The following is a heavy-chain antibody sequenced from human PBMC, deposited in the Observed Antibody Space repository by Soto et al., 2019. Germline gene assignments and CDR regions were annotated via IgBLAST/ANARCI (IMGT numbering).Heavy chain of an antibody. CDR2: IYPGDSDT. CDR3: ARLFSAAGRGKYTPDGMDV. CDR1: GYSFTSYW. Sequence: GESLKISCKGSGYSFTSYWIGWVRQMPGKGLEWMGIIYPGDSDTRYSPSFQGQVTISADKSISTAYLQWSSLKASDTAMYYCARLFSAAGRGKYTPDGMDVWGQGTTVTVSS. D-gene: IGHD6-13*01. J-gene: IGHJ6*02. V-gene: IGHV5-51*01.